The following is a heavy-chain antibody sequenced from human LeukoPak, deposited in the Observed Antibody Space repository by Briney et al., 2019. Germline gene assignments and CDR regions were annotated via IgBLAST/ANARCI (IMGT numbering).Heavy chain of an antibody. CDR2: IYYSGST. D-gene: IGHD3-3*01. J-gene: IGHJ4*02. Sequence: SETLSLTCTVSGGSISSYCWSWIRQPPGKGLEWIGDIYYSGSTNYNPSLKSRVTISVDTSKNQFSLKLSSVTAADTAVYYCARRINTVSYYDFWSGYYEWGQGTLVTVSS. CDR1: GGSISSYC. V-gene: IGHV4-59*12. CDR3: ARRINTVSYYDFWSGYYE.